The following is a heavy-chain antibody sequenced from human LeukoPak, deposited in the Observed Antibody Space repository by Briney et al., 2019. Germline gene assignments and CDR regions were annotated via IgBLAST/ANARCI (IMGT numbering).Heavy chain of an antibody. CDR2: MNPNSGNT. Sequence: ASVKVSCKASGYTFTSYDINWVRQATGQGLEWMGWMNPNSGNTGYAQKFRGRVTITRNTSISTAYMELSSLRSEDTAAYYCARDRGYGDLDYWGQGTLVTVSS. V-gene: IGHV1-8*03. CDR3: ARDRGYGDLDY. D-gene: IGHD3-10*01. J-gene: IGHJ4*02. CDR1: GYTFTSYD.